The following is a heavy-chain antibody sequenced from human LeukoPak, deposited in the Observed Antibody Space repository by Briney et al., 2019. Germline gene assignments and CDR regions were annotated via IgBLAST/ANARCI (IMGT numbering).Heavy chain of an antibody. CDR3: ARHGRARTPDYSSSWYGGNYFDY. CDR1: GGSISNNY. V-gene: IGHV4-59*08. CDR2: IYSSGST. Sequence: SETLSLTCTVSGGSISNNYWSWIRQSPGKGLEWIGYIYSSGSTDYNPSLKSRVTLSVDTSKNQFSLKLNSVTAADTAMYYCARHGRARTPDYSSSWYGGNYFDYWGQGTLVTVSS. D-gene: IGHD6-13*01. J-gene: IGHJ4*02.